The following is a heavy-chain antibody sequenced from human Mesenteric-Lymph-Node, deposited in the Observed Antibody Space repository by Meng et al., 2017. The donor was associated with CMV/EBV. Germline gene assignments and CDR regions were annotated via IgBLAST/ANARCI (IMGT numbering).Heavy chain of an antibody. CDR1: GYTFSKYG. D-gene: IGHD6-19*01. CDR3: ARGGDSNGWYYYFDF. V-gene: IGHV1-69*05. CDR2: IIHFSGTA. Sequence: SGYTFSKYGINWARQAPGQGIERMGAIIHFSGTANYAQKFQGRVAIITDESTRTTYMELSSLRSEDTAVYYCARGGDSNGWYYYFDFWGQGTLVTVSS. J-gene: IGHJ4*02.